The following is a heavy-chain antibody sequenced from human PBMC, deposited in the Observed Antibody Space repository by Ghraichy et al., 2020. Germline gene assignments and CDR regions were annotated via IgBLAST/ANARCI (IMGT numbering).Heavy chain of an antibody. V-gene: IGHV4-31*03. CDR3: ARVFGFGELLWEDYYYYGMDV. J-gene: IGHJ6*02. CDR2: IYYSGST. CDR1: GGSISSGGYY. Sequence: SETLSLTCTVSGGSISSGGYYWSWIRQHPGKGLEWIGYIYYSGSTYYNPSLKSRITISVDTSKNQFSLRLSSVTAADTAVYYCARVFGFGELLWEDYYYYGMDVWGQGTTVTVSS. D-gene: IGHD3-10*01.